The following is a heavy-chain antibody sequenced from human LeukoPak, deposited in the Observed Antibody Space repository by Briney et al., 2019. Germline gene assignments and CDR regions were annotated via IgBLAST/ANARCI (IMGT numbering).Heavy chain of an antibody. CDR1: GGSVSSIIYY. V-gene: IGHV4-39*01. Sequence: PSETLSLTCTVSGGSVSSIIYYWGWIRQPPGKGLGWIGTIYYSGSTYYNVSLKSRVTISVDTSRNQFSLKLSSVTAADTAVYYCARHSRSVDYGSGSYTWDYWGQGTLVTVSS. D-gene: IGHD3-10*01. CDR3: ARHSRSVDYGSGSYTWDY. CDR2: IYYSGST. J-gene: IGHJ4*02.